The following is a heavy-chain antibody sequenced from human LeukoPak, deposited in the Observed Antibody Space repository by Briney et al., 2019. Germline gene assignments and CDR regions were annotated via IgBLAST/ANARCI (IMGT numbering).Heavy chain of an antibody. J-gene: IGHJ4*02. V-gene: IGHV3-7*01. CDR1: GFTFSSYW. Sequence: GGSLRLSCAASGFTFSSYWMSWVRRAPGKGLEWVANIQQGGSEKYYVDSVKGRFTISRDNAKNSLYLQINSLRAEDTAVYYCARENTRTKYFDYWGQGTLVTVSS. D-gene: IGHD1-1*01. CDR2: IQQGGSEK. CDR3: ARENTRTKYFDY.